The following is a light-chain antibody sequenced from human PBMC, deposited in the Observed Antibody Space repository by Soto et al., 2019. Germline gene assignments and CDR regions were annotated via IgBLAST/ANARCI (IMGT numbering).Light chain of an antibody. V-gene: IGKV1-5*03. CDR1: QSISNW. CDR2: KAS. Sequence: DIQMTQSPSTLSASVGDRVTITCRASQSISNWLAWYQQKPGKAPKILIYKASNLESGVPSRFSGSGSATEFTLTISCLQPDDFATYYCQQYNYFPYTFGQGTKLEIK. CDR3: QQYNYFPYT. J-gene: IGKJ2*01.